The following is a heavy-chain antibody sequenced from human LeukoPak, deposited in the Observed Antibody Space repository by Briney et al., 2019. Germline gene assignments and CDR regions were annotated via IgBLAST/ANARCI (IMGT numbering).Heavy chain of an antibody. CDR1: GFSLNTTEMC. V-gene: IGHV2-70*01. CDR3: ARMMVSSGSAFDY. J-gene: IGHJ4*02. Sequence: SGPALVKPTQTLTLTCTFSGFSLNTTEMCVSWIRQPTAKALEWLALIDWGDDKYYTTSLKTRLTISKDTSKNQVVLTMTNMDPVDTATYYCARMMVSSGSAFDYWGQGTLVTVSS. CDR2: IDWGDDK. D-gene: IGHD6-19*01.